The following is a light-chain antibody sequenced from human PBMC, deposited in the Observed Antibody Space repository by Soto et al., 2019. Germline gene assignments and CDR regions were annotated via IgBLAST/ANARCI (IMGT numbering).Light chain of an antibody. V-gene: IGKV3D-20*02. J-gene: IGKJ4*01. Sequence: EIVLTQSPGTLSLSPGERATLSCRASQSLSSRNLAWYQQKPGQAPRLLIYDASNRATGIPARFSGSGSGTEFTLTISSLQSEDFAVYYCQQRTDWVTFGGGTKVDIK. CDR1: QSLSSRN. CDR2: DAS. CDR3: QQRTDWVT.